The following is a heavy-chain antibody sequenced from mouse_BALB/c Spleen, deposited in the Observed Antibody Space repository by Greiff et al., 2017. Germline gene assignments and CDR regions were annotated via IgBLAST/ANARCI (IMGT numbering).Heavy chain of an antibody. Sequence: EVHLVESGGDLVKPGGSLKLSCAASGFTFSSYGMSWVRQTQDKRLEWVATISSGGSYTYYPDSVKGRFTISRDNAKNTLYLQMSSLKSEDTAMYYCARHYYGSSFDYWGQGTTLTVSS. CDR2: ISSGGSYT. CDR3: ARHYYGSSFDY. V-gene: IGHV5-6*01. CDR1: GFTFSSYG. J-gene: IGHJ2*01. D-gene: IGHD1-1*01.